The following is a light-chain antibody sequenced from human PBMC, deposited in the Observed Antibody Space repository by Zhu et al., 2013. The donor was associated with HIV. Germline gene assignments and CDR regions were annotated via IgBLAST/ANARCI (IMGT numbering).Light chain of an antibody. V-gene: IGLV1-44*01. Sequence: QSVLTQSPSASGTPGQRVTISCSGSGSNIGSNAVHWYQHLPGTAPKLLIYSSNQRPSGVPDRFSGSKSGTSASLAISGLQSEDEADYYCAAWDDSLNGYVLGTGTKVTVL. CDR3: AAWDDSLNGYV. CDR2: SSN. CDR1: GSNIGSNA. J-gene: IGLJ1*01.